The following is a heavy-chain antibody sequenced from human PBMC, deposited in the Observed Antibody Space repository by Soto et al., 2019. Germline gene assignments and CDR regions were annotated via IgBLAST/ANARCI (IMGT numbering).Heavy chain of an antibody. CDR1: GESISTHGVA. CDR3: ARGSHSSFDY. V-gene: IGHV6-1*01. J-gene: IGHJ4*02. CDR2: AYYRSSWYN. Sequence: PTPTLSLTCVISGESISTHGVAWNWIRQSPSRGLEWLGRAYYRSSWYNDYATSVKSRITINLDTSKNQFSLQLDSVTPEDTAVYFCARGSHSSFDYWGQGTVVTVSS. D-gene: IGHD6-19*01.